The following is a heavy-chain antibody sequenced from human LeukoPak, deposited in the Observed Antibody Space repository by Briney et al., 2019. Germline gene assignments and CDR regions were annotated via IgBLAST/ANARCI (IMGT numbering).Heavy chain of an antibody. CDR2: ISAYNGNT. Sequence: ASVKVSCKASGYTFTSYGISWVRQAPGQGLEWMGWISAYNGNTNYAQKLQGRVAMTTDTSTSTAYMELRSLRSDDTAVYYCAREGSYYDSSGYDIWGQGTMVTVSS. D-gene: IGHD3-22*01. V-gene: IGHV1-18*01. CDR1: GYTFTSYG. CDR3: AREGSYYDSSGYDI. J-gene: IGHJ3*02.